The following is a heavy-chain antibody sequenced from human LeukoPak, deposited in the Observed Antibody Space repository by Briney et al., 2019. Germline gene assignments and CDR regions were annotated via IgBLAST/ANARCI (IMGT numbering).Heavy chain of an antibody. Sequence: GGSLRLSCAASGFTLSSYSMNWVRQAPGKGLEWVSLISWDGGSTYYADSVKGRLTISRDNSKNSLYLQMNSLRAEDTALYYCAKDGYSSSWYYYYMDVWGKGTTLTVSS. CDR1: GFTLSSYS. CDR2: ISWDGGST. D-gene: IGHD6-13*01. J-gene: IGHJ6*03. V-gene: IGHV3-43D*03. CDR3: AKDGYSSSWYYYYMDV.